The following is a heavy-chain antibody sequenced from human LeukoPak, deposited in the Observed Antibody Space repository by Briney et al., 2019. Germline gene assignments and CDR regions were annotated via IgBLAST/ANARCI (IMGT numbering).Heavy chain of an antibody. CDR3: ARNARYCSSTSCYIPWFDP. CDR1: GYTFTSYG. V-gene: IGHV1-18*01. D-gene: IGHD2-2*02. CDR2: ISAYNGNT. Sequence: ASVKVSCKASGYTFTSYGISWVRQAPGQGLEWMGWISAYNGNTNYAQKLQGRVTMTTDTSTSTAYMELRCLRSDDTAVYYCARNARYCSSTSCYIPWFDPWGQGTLVTVSS. J-gene: IGHJ5*02.